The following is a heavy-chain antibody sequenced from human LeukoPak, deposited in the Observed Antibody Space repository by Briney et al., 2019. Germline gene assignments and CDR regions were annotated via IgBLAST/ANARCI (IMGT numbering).Heavy chain of an antibody. Sequence: SETLSHTRTVSGDSISSGGYYWSWIRQHPGKGLEWIGYIYYSGSTYYNPSLKSRVTISVDTSKNQFSLKLSSVTAADTAVYYCAREAVVAADFDYWGQGTLFTVSS. CDR1: GDSISSGGYY. J-gene: IGHJ4*02. V-gene: IGHV4-31*03. D-gene: IGHD2-15*01. CDR2: IYYSGST. CDR3: AREAVVAADFDY.